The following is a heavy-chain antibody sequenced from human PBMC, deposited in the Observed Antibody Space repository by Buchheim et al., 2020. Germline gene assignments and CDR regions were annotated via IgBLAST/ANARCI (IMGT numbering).Heavy chain of an antibody. CDR2: INPNSGGT. Sequence: QVQLVQSGAEVKKPGASVKVSCKASGYTFTGYYMHWVRQAPGQGLEWMGWINPNSGGTNYAQKFQGWVTMTRDTSISTDDMELSRLRSDDTAVYYCARAPGRSSSAGYFDYWGQGTL. CDR3: ARAPGRSSSAGYFDY. J-gene: IGHJ4*02. D-gene: IGHD6-6*01. V-gene: IGHV1-2*04. CDR1: GYTFTGYY.